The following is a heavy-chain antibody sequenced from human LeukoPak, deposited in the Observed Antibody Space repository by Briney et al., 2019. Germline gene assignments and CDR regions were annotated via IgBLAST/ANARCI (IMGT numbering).Heavy chain of an antibody. Sequence: ASVKVSCKASGGTFSDYSISWVRQAPGQGLEWMGRIIPILNVPNYAQKFEGRVTITADKSTSTAYMELSSLKSEDTAVYFCARDRPRARYSDYWGQGTLVTVSS. V-gene: IGHV1-69*04. D-gene: IGHD2-15*01. J-gene: IGHJ4*02. CDR3: ARDRPRARYSDY. CDR2: IIPILNVP. CDR1: GGTFSDYS.